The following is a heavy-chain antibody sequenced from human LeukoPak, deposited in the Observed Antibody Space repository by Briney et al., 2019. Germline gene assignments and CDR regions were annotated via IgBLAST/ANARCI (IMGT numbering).Heavy chain of an antibody. Sequence: PGGGLRLSCVASGVTLSNYAMTWVRLARGKGVQWVSTLTARGSTTYYADSVKGRFTLSRDSSTLYLQMGSLRAEDTAIYYCGKDSRTGGPRAFDSWGQGTLVTVSS. CDR3: GKDSRTGGPRAFDS. J-gene: IGHJ4*02. CDR2: LTARGSTT. V-gene: IGHV3-23*01. D-gene: IGHD2-8*02. CDR1: GVTLSNYA.